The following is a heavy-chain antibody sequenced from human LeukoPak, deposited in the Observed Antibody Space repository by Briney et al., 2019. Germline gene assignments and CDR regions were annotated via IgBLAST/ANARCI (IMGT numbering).Heavy chain of an antibody. CDR3: ARVPTSGPGTLFYFDY. J-gene: IGHJ4*02. V-gene: IGHV4-59*01. Sequence: SETPSLTCTVSGGSISSYYWSWIRQPPGKGLEWIGYIYYSGSTNYNPSLKSRVTISVDTSKNQFSLKLSSVTAADTAVYYCARVPTSGPGTLFYFDYWGQGTLVTVSS. CDR1: GGSISSYY. D-gene: IGHD1-1*01. CDR2: IYYSGST.